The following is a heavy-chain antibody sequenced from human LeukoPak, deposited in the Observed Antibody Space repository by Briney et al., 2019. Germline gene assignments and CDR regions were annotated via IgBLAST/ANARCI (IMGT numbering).Heavy chain of an antibody. V-gene: IGHV4-31*03. CDR2: IYYSGST. CDR3: ARHLHGGGSFAVENDAFDI. D-gene: IGHD6-19*01. Sequence: PSETLSLTCTVSGGSISSGGYYWSWIRQHPGKGLEWIGYIYYSGSTYYNPSLKRRVTISVDTSKNQFSLKLSSVTAADTAVYYCARHLHGGGSFAVENDAFDIWGQGTMVTVSS. J-gene: IGHJ3*02. CDR1: GGSISSGGYY.